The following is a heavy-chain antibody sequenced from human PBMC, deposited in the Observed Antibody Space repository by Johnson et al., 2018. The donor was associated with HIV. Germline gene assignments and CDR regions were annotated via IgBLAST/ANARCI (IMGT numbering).Heavy chain of an antibody. Sequence: EVQLVESGGGLVQPGGSLRLSCAASGFTFSSYWMNWVRQAPGTGLEWVSAIGTAGDTYYPGSVQGRFTISRENAKNSLYLQMNSLRAGDTAVYYRARAGVGAGAFDIWGQGTMVTVSS. V-gene: IGHV3-13*01. CDR3: ARAGVGAGAFDI. J-gene: IGHJ3*02. D-gene: IGHD1-26*01. CDR1: GFTFSSYW. CDR2: IGTAGDT.